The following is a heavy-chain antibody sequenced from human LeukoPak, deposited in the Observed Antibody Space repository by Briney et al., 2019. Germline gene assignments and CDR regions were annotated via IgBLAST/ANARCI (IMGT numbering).Heavy chain of an antibody. CDR2: INGGAGRA. J-gene: IGHJ4*02. CDR1: GFTFSNYA. D-gene: IGHD2-21*02. Sequence: PGGSLRLSCSASGFTFSNYAMSWVRQAPGKGLEWVSAINGGAGRAFYADAVRGRFTISGDNSQNTLYLQMNSLRAEDTAIYYCAKDIYCGGDCYIRAGDSWGQGTLVTVSS. CDR3: AKDIYCGGDCYIRAGDS. V-gene: IGHV3-23*01.